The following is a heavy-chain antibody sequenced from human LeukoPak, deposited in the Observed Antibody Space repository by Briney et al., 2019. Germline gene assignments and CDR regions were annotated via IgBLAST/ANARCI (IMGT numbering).Heavy chain of an antibody. CDR2: IRYDGSNK. Sequence: PGGSLRLSCAASGFTFSSYGMHWVRQAPGKGLEWVAFIRYDGSNKYYADSVKGRFTISRDNSKNTLYLQMNSLRAEDTAVYYCVNVLGYCSSTSCYAGYYYYYMDVWGKGTTVTISS. CDR1: GFTFSSYG. CDR3: VNVLGYCSSTSCYAGYYYYYMDV. J-gene: IGHJ6*03. D-gene: IGHD2-2*01. V-gene: IGHV3-30*02.